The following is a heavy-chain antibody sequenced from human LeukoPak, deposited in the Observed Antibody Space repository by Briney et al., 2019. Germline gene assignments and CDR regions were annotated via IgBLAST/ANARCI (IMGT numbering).Heavy chain of an antibody. J-gene: IGHJ3*02. CDR3: ARRYYDSSGYEPLAFDI. V-gene: IGHV5-51*01. CDR1: GYSFTSYW. D-gene: IGHD3-22*01. Sequence: GESLKISCKGSGYSFTSYWIGWVRQMPGKGLEWMGIIYPGDSDTRYSPSFQGQVTISADKSISTAYLQWSSLKASDTAVYYCARRYYDSSGYEPLAFDIWGQGTVVTVSS. CDR2: IYPGDSDT.